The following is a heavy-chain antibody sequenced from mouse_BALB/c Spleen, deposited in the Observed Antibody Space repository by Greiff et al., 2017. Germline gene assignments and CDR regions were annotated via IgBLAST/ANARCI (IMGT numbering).Heavy chain of an antibody. D-gene: IGHD2-14*01. V-gene: IGHV5-6*01. J-gene: IGHJ3*01. Sequence: EVQLVESGGDLVKPGGSLKLSCAASGFTFSSYGMSWVRQTPDKRLEWVATISSGGSYTYYPDSVKGRFTISRDNAKNTLYLQMSSLKSEDTAMYYCARHGRYDAWFAYWGQGTLVTDSA. CDR1: GFTFSSYG. CDR3: ARHGRYDAWFAY. CDR2: ISSGGSYT.